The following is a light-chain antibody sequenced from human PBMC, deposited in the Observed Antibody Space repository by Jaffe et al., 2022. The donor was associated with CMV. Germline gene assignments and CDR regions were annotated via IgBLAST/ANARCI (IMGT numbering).Light chain of an antibody. J-gene: IGLJ3*02. CDR1: SSNIGNNY. V-gene: IGLV1-51*02. CDR3: GTWDSSLSANWV. Sequence: QSVLTQPPSVSAAPGQKVTISCSGSSSNIGNNYVSWYQRLPGTAPKLLIYENNKRPSGIPDRFSGSKSGTSATLGITGLQTGDEADYYCGTWDSSLSANWVFGGGTKLTVL. CDR2: ENN.